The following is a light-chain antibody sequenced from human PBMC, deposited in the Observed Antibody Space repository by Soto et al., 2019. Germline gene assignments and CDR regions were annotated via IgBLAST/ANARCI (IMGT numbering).Light chain of an antibody. CDR1: NIGSKS. V-gene: IGLV3-21*02. Sequence: SSELTQPPSVSVAPGQTARITCGGNNIGSKSVHWYQQKPGQAPVLVVYDDSDRPPGIPERFSGSNSGNTATLTISRVEAGDEADYYCQVWDSSSDHLVVFGGGTKVTVL. CDR2: DDS. CDR3: QVWDSSSDHLVV. J-gene: IGLJ2*01.